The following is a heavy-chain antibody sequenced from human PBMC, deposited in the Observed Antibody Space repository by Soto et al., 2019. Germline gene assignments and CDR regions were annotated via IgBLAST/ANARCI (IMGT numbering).Heavy chain of an antibody. V-gene: IGHV4-30-2*01. D-gene: IGHD5-12*01. CDR1: GGSISSGGYS. CDR2: IYHSGST. CDR3: AREGNLGRWLQPLNF. J-gene: IGHJ4*02. Sequence: ASETLSLTCAVSGGSISSGGYSWSWIRQPPGKGLEWIGYIYHSGSTYYNPSLKSRVNISVDRSKNQFSLKLISVTAADTAKYFCAREGNLGRWLQPLNFWGQGTLVTVSS.